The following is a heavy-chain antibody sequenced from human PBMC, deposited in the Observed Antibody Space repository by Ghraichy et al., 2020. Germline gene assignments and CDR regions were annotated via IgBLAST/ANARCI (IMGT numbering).Heavy chain of an antibody. J-gene: IGHJ6*02. V-gene: IGHV4-34*01. D-gene: IGHD6-19*01. CDR1: GGSFRGYY. CDR3: ARASGPQYSSGWYRGSTYYYYGMDV. Sequence: SETLSLTFAVYGGSFRGYYWSWIRQPPGKGLEWIGEINHSGSTNYNPSLKSRVTISVDTSKNQFSLKLSSVTAADTAVYYCARASGPQYSSGWYRGSTYYYYGMDVWGQGTTVTVSS. CDR2: INHSGST.